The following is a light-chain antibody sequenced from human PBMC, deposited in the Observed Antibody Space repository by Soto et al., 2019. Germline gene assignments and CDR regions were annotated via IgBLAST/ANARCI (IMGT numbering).Light chain of an antibody. CDR1: SSDVGSYNL. CDR2: EGS. V-gene: IGLV2-14*02. CDR3: SSYAGSNNLV. Sequence: QSALTQPASVSGSPGQSITISCTGTSSDVGSYNLVSWYQQHPGKAPKLMIYEGSKRPSGVSNRFSGSKSGNTASLTVSGLQAEDEADYYCSSYAGSNNLVFGTGTKLTVL. J-gene: IGLJ1*01.